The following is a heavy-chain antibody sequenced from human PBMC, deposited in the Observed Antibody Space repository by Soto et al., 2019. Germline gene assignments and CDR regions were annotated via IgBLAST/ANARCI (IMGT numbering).Heavy chain of an antibody. V-gene: IGHV1-46*01. CDR2: INPNSGST. J-gene: IGHJ5*02. CDR3: ARDIVVAPTARGWFDP. D-gene: IGHD2-2*01. CDR1: GYTLTRYC. Sequence: GASVKVSCKASGYTLTRYCIHWLRQAPGQGLEWMGIINPNSGSTSYAQKFQDRVTMTRDTSTSTVYMELSSLRSEDTAVYYCARDIVVAPTARGWFDPWGQGTLVTVSS.